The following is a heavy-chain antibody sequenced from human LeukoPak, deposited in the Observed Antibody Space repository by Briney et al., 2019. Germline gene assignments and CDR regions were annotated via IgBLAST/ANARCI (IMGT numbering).Heavy chain of an antibody. J-gene: IGHJ4*02. V-gene: IGHV3-33*01. Sequence: GRSLRLSCAASGFTFSSYGMHWVRQAPGKGLEWVAVIWYDGSNKYYADSVKGRFTISRDNSKNTLYLQMNSLRAEDTAVYYCARDGGYSYASDYWGQGTLVTVSS. CDR2: IWYDGSNK. CDR1: GFTFSSYG. CDR3: ARDGGYSYASDY. D-gene: IGHD5-18*01.